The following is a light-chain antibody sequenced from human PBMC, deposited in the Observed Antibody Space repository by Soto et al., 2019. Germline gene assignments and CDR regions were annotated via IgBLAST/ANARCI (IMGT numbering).Light chain of an antibody. V-gene: IGLV3-1*01. J-gene: IGLJ1*01. CDR3: QAWDSSTYV. CDR1: KLGDKY. Sequence: SYELPQPPSGSVSPGQTASITCSGDKLGDKYACWYQQKPGQSPVLVIYQDSKRPSGIPERFSGSNSGNTATLTISGTQAMDEADYYCQAWDSSTYVFGTGTKLTVL. CDR2: QDS.